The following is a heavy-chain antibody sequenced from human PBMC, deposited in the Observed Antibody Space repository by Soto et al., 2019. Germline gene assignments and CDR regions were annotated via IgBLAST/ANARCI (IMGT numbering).Heavy chain of an antibody. CDR3: ARAYRQSVYSSSWLFDS. J-gene: IGHJ4*02. V-gene: IGHV4-31*03. Sequence: QVQLQESGPGLVKPSQTLSLICTVSAGSINSGGYYWSWIRQHPGKGLEWIGYIYYSGSTYYNPFLRGRVTISAGASENQFSLKLSSVTAADTAVYLCARAYRQSVYSSSWLFDSWGQGTLVNVSS. CDR2: IYYSGST. CDR1: AGSINSGGYY. D-gene: IGHD6-13*01.